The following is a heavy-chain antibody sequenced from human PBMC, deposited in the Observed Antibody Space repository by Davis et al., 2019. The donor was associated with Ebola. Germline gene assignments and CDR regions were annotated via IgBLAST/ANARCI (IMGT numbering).Heavy chain of an antibody. CDR2: ISWDGST. Sequence: GGSLRPSCAASGLTFDAYTMHWVRQAPGKGLEWVSLISWDGSTDYADSVKGRFTITRDNSKTSLYLQMNSLRTEDTALYYCAKDSWRAEGYFDYWGQGILVTVSS. J-gene: IGHJ4*02. D-gene: IGHD3-3*01. CDR3: AKDSWRAEGYFDY. CDR1: GLTFDAYT. V-gene: IGHV3-43*01.